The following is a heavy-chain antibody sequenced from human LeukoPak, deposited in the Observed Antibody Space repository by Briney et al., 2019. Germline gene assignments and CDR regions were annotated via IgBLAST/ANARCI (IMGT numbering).Heavy chain of an antibody. Sequence: SETLTLTCALYGWSFSGYYWSWIRQSPGKGLEWVGQNNHSGSTLYKPSLESRVMISLNTSKSHFSLRLSSMSAADTAVYYCARGPSPNGDPYESWGQGTLVTVSS. J-gene: IGHJ5*02. CDR3: ARGPSPNGDPYES. V-gene: IGHV4-34*01. CDR1: GWSFSGYY. CDR2: NNHSGST. D-gene: IGHD4-17*01.